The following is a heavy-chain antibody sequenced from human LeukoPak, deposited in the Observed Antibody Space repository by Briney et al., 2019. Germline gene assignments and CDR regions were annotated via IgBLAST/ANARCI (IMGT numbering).Heavy chain of an antibody. J-gene: IGHJ4*02. V-gene: IGHV4-39*07. D-gene: IGHD5-18*01. CDR2: IYYSGTT. CDR3: ARVGSYGLLDY. Sequence: ASETLSLTCTVSDGSISSSTYYWGWIRQPPGKGLEWIGSIYYSGTTFYNPSLNSRVTMSVDTSENQFSLKVSSVTAADTAVYYCARVGSYGLLDYWGQGTLVTVSS. CDR1: DGSISSSTYY.